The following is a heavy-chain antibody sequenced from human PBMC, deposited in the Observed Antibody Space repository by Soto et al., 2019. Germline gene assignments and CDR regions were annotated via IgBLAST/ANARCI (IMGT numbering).Heavy chain of an antibody. J-gene: IGHJ4*02. Sequence: ASVKVSCKASGYTFTSYGTSWVRQAPGQGLEWMGWISAYNGNTNYAQKLQGRVTMTTDTSTSTAYMELRSLRSDDTAVYYCARDSGNLLWFGESTMDYWGQGTLVTVSS. CDR2: ISAYNGNT. D-gene: IGHD3-10*01. CDR1: GYTFTSYG. V-gene: IGHV1-18*01. CDR3: ARDSGNLLWFGESTMDY.